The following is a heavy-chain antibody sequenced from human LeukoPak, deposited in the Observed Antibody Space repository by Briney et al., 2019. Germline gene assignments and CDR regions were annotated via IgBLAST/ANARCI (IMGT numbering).Heavy chain of an antibody. CDR2: MRPEAGTT. D-gene: IGHD1-26*01. CDR3: ARSLGGTAS. CDR1: GFVLSNSW. Sequence: GGSLRLSCAASGFVLSNSWVHWVRRAPGKGLVWVSRMRPEAGTTTYADSVKGRCTISRDNVKTTVYLLMNSLRAEDTAVYYCARSLGGTASWGQGTVVTVSS. J-gene: IGHJ5*02. V-gene: IGHV3-74*01.